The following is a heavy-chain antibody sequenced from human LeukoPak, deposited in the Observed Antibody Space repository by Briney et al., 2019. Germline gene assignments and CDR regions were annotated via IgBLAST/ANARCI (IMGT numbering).Heavy chain of an antibody. CDR2: IRNDGSNK. CDR3: AKDSRTYYYGSGTFSLPKRPLGFFDY. Sequence: PGGSLRLSCAASGSTFSSYGMHWVRQAPGKGLEWEAFIRNDGSNKYYADSVKGRFTISRDNSKNTLYLHMNSLRAEDTAVYFCAKDSRTYYYGSGTFSLPKRPLGFFDYWGQGTLVTVSS. CDR1: GSTFSSYG. V-gene: IGHV3-30*02. D-gene: IGHD3-10*01. J-gene: IGHJ4*02.